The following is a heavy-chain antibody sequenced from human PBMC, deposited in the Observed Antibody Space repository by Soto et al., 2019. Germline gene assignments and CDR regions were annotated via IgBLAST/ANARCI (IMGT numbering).Heavy chain of an antibody. Sequence: GSGPTLVNPTQTLTLTCTFSGFSLTTSGVGVGWIRQPPGKALEWLALIYWNDDKRYSPSLKARLTITKDTSKNQVVLTMTNMDPVDTATYYCAHRPSGWYLFDYWGQGTLVTVSS. CDR2: IYWNDDK. CDR1: GFSLTTSGVG. J-gene: IGHJ4*02. CDR3: AHRPSGWYLFDY. V-gene: IGHV2-5*01. D-gene: IGHD6-19*01.